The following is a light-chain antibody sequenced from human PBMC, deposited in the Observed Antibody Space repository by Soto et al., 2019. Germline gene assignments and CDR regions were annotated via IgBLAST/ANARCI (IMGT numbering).Light chain of an antibody. Sequence: EIVLTQSPATLSLSPGERATLSCRASQSVGSFLAWYQQKPGQPPRLLIYDASNRATGIPPRFSGTGSGTDFTLTISILEPEDFAVYYCQQRSNWPPLTFGGGTKVEIK. J-gene: IGKJ4*01. CDR1: QSVGSF. CDR3: QQRSNWPPLT. V-gene: IGKV3-11*01. CDR2: DAS.